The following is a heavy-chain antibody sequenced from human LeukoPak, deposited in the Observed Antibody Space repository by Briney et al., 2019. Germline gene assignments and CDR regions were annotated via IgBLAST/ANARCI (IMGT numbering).Heavy chain of an antibody. CDR1: GDSISSGKYF. CDR3: ARDRQLGWFGP. V-gene: IGHV4-61*02. CDR2: IHSDGLA. Sequence: SETLSLTCTVSGDSISSGKYFWAWIRQSAGKGLEWIGRIHSDGLANYNPSLRSRVPISVDTANNQFALKVKSGTAADAATYYCARDRQLGWFGPWGQGIVVSVSS. J-gene: IGHJ5*02. D-gene: IGHD3-16*01.